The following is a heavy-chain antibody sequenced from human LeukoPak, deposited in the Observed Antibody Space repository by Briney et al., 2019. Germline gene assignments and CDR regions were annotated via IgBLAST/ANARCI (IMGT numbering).Heavy chain of an antibody. CDR3: ARGFVTIGAFDI. D-gene: IGHD3-3*01. CDR1: GFDFTSAW. J-gene: IGHJ3*02. CDR2: IYSGGST. Sequence: PGGSLRLSCAASGFDFTSAWMSWVRQAPGKGLEWVSVIYSGGSTYYADSVKGRFTISRDNSKNTLYLQMNSLRAEDTAVYYCARGFVTIGAFDIWGQGTMVTVSS. V-gene: IGHV3-53*01.